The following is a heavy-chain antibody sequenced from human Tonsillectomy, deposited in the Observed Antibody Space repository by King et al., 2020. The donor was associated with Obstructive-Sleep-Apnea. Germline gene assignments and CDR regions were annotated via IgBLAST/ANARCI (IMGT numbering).Heavy chain of an antibody. CDR3: AWGEMATISPRLDY. CDR2: ISGSGGST. Sequence: VQLVESGGGLVQPGGSLRLSCAASGFTFSNYAMSWVRQAPGKGLEWVSAISGSGGSTYYADSVKGRFTISRDNSKNTLYLQMNSLRAEDTAVYYCAWGEMATISPRLDYWGQGTLVTVSS. CDR1: GFTFSNYA. J-gene: IGHJ4*02. V-gene: IGHV3-23*04. D-gene: IGHD5-24*01.